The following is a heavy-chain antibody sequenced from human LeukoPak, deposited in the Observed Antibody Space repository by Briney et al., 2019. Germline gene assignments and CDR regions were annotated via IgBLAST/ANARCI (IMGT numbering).Heavy chain of an antibody. Sequence: SETLSLTCTVSGGSISSYHWSWIRQPPGKGLEWIGYIYYSGSTNYNPSLKSRVTISVDTSKNQFSLKLSSVTAADTAVYYCAGNPIAVAGTGWFDPWGQGTLVTVSS. J-gene: IGHJ5*02. V-gene: IGHV4-59*12. CDR1: GGSISSYH. CDR2: IYYSGST. D-gene: IGHD6-19*01. CDR3: AGNPIAVAGTGWFDP.